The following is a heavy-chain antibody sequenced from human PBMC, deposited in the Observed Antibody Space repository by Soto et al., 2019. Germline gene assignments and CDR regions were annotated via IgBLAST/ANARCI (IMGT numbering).Heavy chain of an antibody. CDR3: AKDTSGWTENYFDS. CDR2: ISGSGTDT. J-gene: IGHJ4*02. CDR1: GFTFKHYA. D-gene: IGHD6-19*01. Sequence: VLLLESGGDLVQPGGSLRLSCAASGFTFKHYAMSWVRQAPGKRLEWISGISGSGTDTYYADSVKGRFTISRDISQSTLFLQMNSLRAEDTAVYYCAKDTSGWTENYFDSWGQGTLATVSS. V-gene: IGHV3-23*01.